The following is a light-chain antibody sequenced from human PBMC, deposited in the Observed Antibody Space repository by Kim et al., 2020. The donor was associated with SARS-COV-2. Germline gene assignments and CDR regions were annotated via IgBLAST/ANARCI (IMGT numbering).Light chain of an antibody. CDR2: DAT. V-gene: IGKV3-15*01. CDR3: QQSNDWHRLT. Sequence: SPGESVTLSCRTSQTINNKLVWYQQKPGQTPRLLIYDATTRATGVPARFIGSGSETDFTLTISSLKSEDFAVYYCQQSNDWHRLTFGQGTKVDIK. CDR1: QTINNK. J-gene: IGKJ1*01.